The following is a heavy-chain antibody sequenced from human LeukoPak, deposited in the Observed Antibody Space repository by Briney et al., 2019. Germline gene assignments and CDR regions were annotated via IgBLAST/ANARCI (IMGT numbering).Heavy chain of an antibody. D-gene: IGHD1-20*01. V-gene: IGHV7-4-1*02. J-gene: IGHJ3*01. CDR3: ARAGLTGSKVAFDV. CDR1: GYTFTRYP. Sequence: ASVKVSCKSSGYTFTRYPMNWVRQAPGQGLEWMGWINTDTGNPTYAQGFTGRFVFSLDTSVSTAYLQITSLKSEDTAVYYCARAGLTGSKVAFDVWGQGTMVTVSS. CDR2: INTDTGNP.